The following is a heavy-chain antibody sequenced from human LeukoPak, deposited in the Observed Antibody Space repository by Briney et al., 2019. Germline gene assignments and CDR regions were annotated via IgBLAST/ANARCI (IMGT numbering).Heavy chain of an antibody. CDR1: GFTFSSYE. J-gene: IGHJ4*02. V-gene: IGHV3-48*03. Sequence: GGSLRLSCAASGFTFSSYEMNWVRQAPGKGLEWVSYISSSGSTIYYADSVKGRFTISRDNAKNSLYLQMNSLRAEDTAVYYCAQTHRVVAATPMGYWGQGTLVTVSS. D-gene: IGHD2-15*01. CDR3: AQTHRVVAATPMGY. CDR2: ISSSGSTI.